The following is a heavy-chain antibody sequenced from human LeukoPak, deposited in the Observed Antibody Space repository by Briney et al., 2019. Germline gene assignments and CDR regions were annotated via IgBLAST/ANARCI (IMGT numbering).Heavy chain of an antibody. V-gene: IGHV3-9*01. CDR3: AKGGYYYDSSGYYVFDY. CDR1: GFTFDDYA. Sequence: GRSLRLSCAASGFTFDDYAMHWVRQAPGKGLEWVSGISWNSGSIGYADSVKGRFTISRDNAKNSLYLQMNSLRAEDTALYYCAKGGYYYDSSGYYVFDYWGQGTLVTVSS. CDR2: ISWNSGSI. J-gene: IGHJ4*02. D-gene: IGHD3-22*01.